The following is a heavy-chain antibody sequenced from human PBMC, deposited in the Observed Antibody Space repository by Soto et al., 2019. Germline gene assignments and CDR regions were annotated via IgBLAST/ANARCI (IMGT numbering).Heavy chain of an antibody. Sequence: PGESLKISCKGSGYSYTSYWIGWVRQRPGRGLEGMGIINPADSETNYSPSFQGQVTISADRSTSTALLQSSSIKDSDTAMYYSVRRAEDRPGNGYYYDELDVWGQGTPVTVSS. CDR1: GYSYTSYW. V-gene: IGHV5-51*01. CDR2: INPADSET. J-gene: IGHJ6*02. CDR3: VRRAEDRPGNGYYYDELDV.